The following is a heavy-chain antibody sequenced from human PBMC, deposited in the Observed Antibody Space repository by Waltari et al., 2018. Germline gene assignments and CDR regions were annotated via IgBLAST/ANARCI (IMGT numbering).Heavy chain of an antibody. CDR2: LYYSGIN. D-gene: IGHD3-9*01. Sequence: QLQLQESGPGLVKPSETLSLTCTVSGGSISSSSYYWGWIRQPPGKGLEWIGSLYYSGINYNNPSHKSRVTISVDTSKNQFSLKLSSVTAADTAVYYCARSTTRGHMLTGYYTSFDYWGQGTLVTVSS. CDR1: GGSISSSSYY. V-gene: IGHV4-39*07. J-gene: IGHJ4*02. CDR3: ARSTTRGHMLTGYYTSFDY.